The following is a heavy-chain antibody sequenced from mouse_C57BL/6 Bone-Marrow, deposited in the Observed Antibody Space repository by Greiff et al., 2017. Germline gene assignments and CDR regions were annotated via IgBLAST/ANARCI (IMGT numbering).Heavy chain of an antibody. CDR3: ASGGDYDGGYYFDY. D-gene: IGHD2-4*01. V-gene: IGHV1-26*01. Sequence: EVQLQQSGPELVKPGASVKISCKASGYTFTDYYMNWVKQSHGKSLEWIGDINPNNGGTSYNQKFKGKATLTVDKSSSTAYMELRSLTSEDSAVYYCASGGDYDGGYYFDYWGQGTTLTVAS. CDR1: GYTFTDYY. CDR2: INPNNGGT. J-gene: IGHJ2*01.